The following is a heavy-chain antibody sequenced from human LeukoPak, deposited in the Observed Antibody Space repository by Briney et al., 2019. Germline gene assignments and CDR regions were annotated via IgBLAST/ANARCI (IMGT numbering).Heavy chain of an antibody. CDR3: ARGREDYVWGSYRPRGAFDI. CDR1: GGSISSYY. Sequence: SETLSLTCTVSGGSISSYYWSWIRQPPGKGLEWIGSIYYSGSTYYNPSLKSRVTISVDTSKNQFSLKLSSVTAADTAVYYCARGREDYVWGSYRPRGAFDIWGQGTMVTVSS. J-gene: IGHJ3*02. CDR2: IYYSGST. D-gene: IGHD3-16*02. V-gene: IGHV4-59*12.